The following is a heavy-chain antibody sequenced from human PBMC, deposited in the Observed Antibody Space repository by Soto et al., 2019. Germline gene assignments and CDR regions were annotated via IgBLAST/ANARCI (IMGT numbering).Heavy chain of an antibody. CDR2: INANNGST. V-gene: IGHV1-18*04. J-gene: IGHJ3*02. CDR3: ARDLGYCSGGSCYSSGRSDAFDI. CDR1: GYSFTGNS. Sequence: ASVKVSCKASGYSFTGNSMDRVRQAPGQGLEWRGWINANNGSTNYAQRFQGRVTMTTDTSTSTAYMELRSLRSDDTAVYYCARDLGYCSGGSCYSSGRSDAFDIWGQGTMVTVSS. D-gene: IGHD2-15*01.